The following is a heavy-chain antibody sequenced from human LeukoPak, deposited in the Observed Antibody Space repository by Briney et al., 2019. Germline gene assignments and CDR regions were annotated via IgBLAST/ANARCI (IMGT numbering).Heavy chain of an antibody. J-gene: IGHJ4*02. CDR3: VREGVTKYYFDY. D-gene: IGHD4-11*01. CDR2: IYYSGST. Sequence: SETLSLTCTVSGGSIRSYYWTWIRQPPGKGLEWIGYIYYSGSTDYNPSLKSRVTISVDTSKNQFSLKLSSVTAADTAVYYCVREGVTKYYFDYWGQGTLVTVSS. CDR1: GGSIRSYY. V-gene: IGHV4-59*01.